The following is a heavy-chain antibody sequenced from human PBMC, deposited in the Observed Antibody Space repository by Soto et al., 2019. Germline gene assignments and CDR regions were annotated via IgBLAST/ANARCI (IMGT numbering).Heavy chain of an antibody. J-gene: IGHJ4*02. CDR1: GFTFSNAW. CDR2: IKSKTDGGTT. Sequence: EVQLVESGGGLVKPGGSLRLSCAASGFTFSNAWMSWVRQAPGKGLEWVGRIKSKTDGGTTDYAAPVKGRFTISRDDSNNTRNLEMNRLKTDDAAVYYCKTEYNVEMAAIPGYWGQGTLVTVSS. D-gene: IGHD2-21*02. CDR3: KTEYNVEMAAIPGY. V-gene: IGHV3-15*01.